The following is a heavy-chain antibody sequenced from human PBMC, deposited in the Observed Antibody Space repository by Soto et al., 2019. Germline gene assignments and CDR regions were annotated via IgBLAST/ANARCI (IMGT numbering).Heavy chain of an antibody. CDR3: ARDDNWNYGMDV. Sequence: SETLSLTCTVSGGSISSYYWSWIRQPPGKGLEWIGYIYYSGSTNYNPSLKSRVTISVDTSKNQFSLKLSFVTAADTAVYYCARDDNWNYGMDVWGQGTTVTVSS. V-gene: IGHV4-59*01. CDR2: IYYSGST. CDR1: GGSISSYY. D-gene: IGHD1-20*01. J-gene: IGHJ6*02.